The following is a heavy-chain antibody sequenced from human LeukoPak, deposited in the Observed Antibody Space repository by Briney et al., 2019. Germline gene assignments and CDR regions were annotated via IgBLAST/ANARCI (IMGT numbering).Heavy chain of an antibody. CDR2: IKEDGTKI. CDR3: AKAGY. Sequence: PGGSLRLSCAASGFTFSSYAMSWVRQAPGKGPEWVANIKEDGTKIDYVDSVRGRFTISRDNAKNSLYLQMNSLRAEDTAVYYCAKAGYWGQGTLVTVSS. V-gene: IGHV3-7*01. CDR1: GFTFSSYA. J-gene: IGHJ4*02.